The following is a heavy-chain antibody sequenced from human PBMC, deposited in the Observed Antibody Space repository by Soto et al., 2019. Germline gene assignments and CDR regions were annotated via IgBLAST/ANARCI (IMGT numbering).Heavy chain of an antibody. J-gene: IGHJ4*02. Sequence: SETLSLTCSVSGGSISSGDNYWSWIRQPPGKGLECIGYILNSGRAHYTPSLRSRLAISVDTSRNQFSLKLSSVTAADTAVYYCARTSWFGELSFDYWGLGTLATVSS. CDR3: ARTSWFGELSFDY. CDR1: GGSISSGDNY. D-gene: IGHD3-10*01. CDR2: ILNSGRA. V-gene: IGHV4-30-4*01.